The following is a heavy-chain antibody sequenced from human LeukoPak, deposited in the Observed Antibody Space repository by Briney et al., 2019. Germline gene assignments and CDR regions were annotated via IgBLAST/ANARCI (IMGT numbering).Heavy chain of an antibody. V-gene: IGHV4-30-2*02. Sequence: SQTLSLTCAVSGGSISSGGYSWSWIRQPPGKGLEWIGYIYHSGSTYYNPSLKSRVTISVDTSKNQFSLKLSSVTAADTAVYYCARWIGWFDPWGQGTLVTVSS. CDR2: IYHSGST. CDR3: ARWIGWFDP. CDR1: GGSISSGGYS. J-gene: IGHJ5*02. D-gene: IGHD2-2*03.